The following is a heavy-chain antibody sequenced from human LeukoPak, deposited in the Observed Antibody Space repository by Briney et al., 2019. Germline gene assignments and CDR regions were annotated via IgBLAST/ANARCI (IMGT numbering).Heavy chain of an antibody. V-gene: IGHV3-21*01. CDR2: ISSSSTYI. Sequence: TTGGSLRLSCAAAGFTFSTYGVQWVRQAPGKGLEWVSSISSSSTYIYYADSVKGRFTISRDNAKNSLYLQMNSLRAEDTAVYYCARDAGDFDLYWGQGTLVTVSS. D-gene: IGHD4-17*01. CDR1: GFTFSTYG. J-gene: IGHJ4*02. CDR3: ARDAGDFDLY.